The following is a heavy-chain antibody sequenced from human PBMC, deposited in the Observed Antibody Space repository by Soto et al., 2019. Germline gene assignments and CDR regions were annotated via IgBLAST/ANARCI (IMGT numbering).Heavy chain of an antibody. CDR3: AHSHFDILTGLGYFDY. CDR1: GFSLSTSGVG. J-gene: IGHJ4*02. V-gene: IGHV2-5*02. D-gene: IGHD3-9*01. CDR2: IYWDDDK. Sequence: QITLKESGPTLVKPTQTLTLTCTFSGFSLSTSGVGVGWIRQPPGKALEWLALIYWDDDKRYSPSLKSRLTITXXTXKXXVVLTMTNMDPVDTATYYCAHSHFDILTGLGYFDYWGQGTLVTVSS.